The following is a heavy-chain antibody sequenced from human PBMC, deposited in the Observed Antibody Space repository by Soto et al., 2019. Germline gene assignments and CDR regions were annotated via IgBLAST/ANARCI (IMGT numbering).Heavy chain of an antibody. J-gene: IGHJ6*02. D-gene: IGHD1-20*01. CDR2: IIPIFGTA. CDR3: ARVGITGSPPLGMDV. Sequence: QVQLVQSGAEVKKPGSSVKVSCKASGGTFSSYAISWVRQAPGQGLEWMGGIIPIFGTANYAQKCQGRVTITAYESTSTAYRELSSLRSEDTAVYYCARVGITGSPPLGMDVWGQGTTVTVSS. V-gene: IGHV1-69*01. CDR1: GGTFSSYA.